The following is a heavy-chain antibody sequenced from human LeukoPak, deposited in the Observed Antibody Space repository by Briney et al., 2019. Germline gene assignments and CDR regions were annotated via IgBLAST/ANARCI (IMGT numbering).Heavy chain of an antibody. CDR2: IDPSAGST. V-gene: IGHV1-46*01. D-gene: IGHD5-18*01. CDR1: GYTFTNYY. Sequence: GASVKVSCKASGYTFTNYYMHWVRQAPGQGLEWMGVIDPSAGSTTYAQKFQGRVTMTRDTSTSTVYMELSSLRSEDTAVYYCAREADTAMVLRYFDLWGRGTLVTVSS. CDR3: AREADTAMVLRYFDL. J-gene: IGHJ2*01.